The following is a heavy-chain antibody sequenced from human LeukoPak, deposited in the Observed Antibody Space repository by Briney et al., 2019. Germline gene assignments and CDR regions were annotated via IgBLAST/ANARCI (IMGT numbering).Heavy chain of an antibody. J-gene: IGHJ4*02. CDR1: GFTFSDYA. V-gene: IGHV3-23*01. CDR2: INGNGNTP. D-gene: IGHD1-1*01. CDR3: AKSKPPHGVTTTFDY. Sequence: PGGSLRLSCAASGFTFSDYAIHWVRQAPGTGLEWVSTINGNGNTPYYAGSVKGRFTISRDNSKDTVYLQMNNLRADNTAVYYCAKSKPPHGVTTTFDYWGQGTLVTVSS.